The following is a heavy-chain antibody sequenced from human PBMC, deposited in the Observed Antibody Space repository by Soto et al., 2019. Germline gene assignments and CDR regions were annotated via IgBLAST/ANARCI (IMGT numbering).Heavy chain of an antibody. D-gene: IGHD3-22*01. V-gene: IGHV1-69*13. Sequence: GASVKVSCKASGGTFSSYAISWVRQAPGQGLEWMGGIIPIFGTANYAQKFQGRVTITADESTNTAYMELSSLRSEDTAVYYCARDPFSVVVITPYYYYGMDVWGQGTTVTVSS. CDR2: IIPIFGTA. CDR1: GGTFSSYA. CDR3: ARDPFSVVVITPYYYYGMDV. J-gene: IGHJ6*02.